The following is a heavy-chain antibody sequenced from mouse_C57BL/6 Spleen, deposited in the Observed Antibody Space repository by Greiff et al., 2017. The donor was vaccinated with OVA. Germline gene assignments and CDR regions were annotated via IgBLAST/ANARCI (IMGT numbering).Heavy chain of an antibody. Sequence: EVQLQQSGPELVKPGASVKISCKASGYTFTDYYMNWVKQSHGKSLEWIGDINPNNGGTSYNQKFKGKATLTVDKSSSTAYMELRSLTSEDSAVYYCAVGNYGGYFDVWGTGTTVTVSS. CDR2: INPNNGGT. CDR1: GYTFTDYY. V-gene: IGHV1-26*01. D-gene: IGHD2-1*01. J-gene: IGHJ1*03. CDR3: AVGNYGGYFDV.